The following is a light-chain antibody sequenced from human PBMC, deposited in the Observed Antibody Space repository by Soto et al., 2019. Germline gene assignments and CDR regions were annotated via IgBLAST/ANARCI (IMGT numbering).Light chain of an antibody. CDR2: DAS. J-gene: IGKJ2*01. Sequence: EFVLTQSPGTLSLSPGERATLSCRASQTVRNNYLAWYQQKPGQAPRLLIYDASSRATGIPDRFSGGGSGTDFTLTISSLEPEDFAIYYCQQGSDWPPTYTFGQGTKLEIK. V-gene: IGKV3D-20*02. CDR1: QTVRNNY. CDR3: QQGSDWPPTYT.